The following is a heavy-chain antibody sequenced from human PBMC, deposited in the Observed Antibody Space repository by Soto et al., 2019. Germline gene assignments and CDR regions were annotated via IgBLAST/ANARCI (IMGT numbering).Heavy chain of an antibody. J-gene: IGHJ4*02. CDR2: VYYAGST. Sequence: KPSGTLSLTCTVSGGSISTYSHYWGWIRQPPGKGLEWIGSVYYAGSTYKNPSLHSRVTISVDTSKNHFSLKLNSVTAADTAVYYCARRTNYGDYSFDYWGQGTLVTVSS. D-gene: IGHD4-17*01. CDR1: GGSISTYSHY. CDR3: ARRTNYGDYSFDY. V-gene: IGHV4-39*02.